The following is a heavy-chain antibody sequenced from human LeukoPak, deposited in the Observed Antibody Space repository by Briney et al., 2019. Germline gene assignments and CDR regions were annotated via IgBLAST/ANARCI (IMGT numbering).Heavy chain of an antibody. CDR1: GFTFSSYA. CDR3: ARRVQYYFDY. Sequence: GGSLRLSCAASGFTFSSYAMSWVRQAPGKGLEWVAVIWYDGSDKHYADSVRGRFTISRDNSKNSLYLQMNSLRAEDTALYYCARRVQYYFDYWGQGTLVTVSS. CDR2: IWYDGSDK. J-gene: IGHJ4*02. V-gene: IGHV3-33*08.